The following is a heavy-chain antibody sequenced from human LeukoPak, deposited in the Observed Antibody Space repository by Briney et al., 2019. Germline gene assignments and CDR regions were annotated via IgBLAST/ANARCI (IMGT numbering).Heavy chain of an antibody. CDR2: LYSGANT. V-gene: IGHV3-53*01. CDR1: GFSFSNNF. D-gene: IGHD3-10*01. CDR3: ARSATYYHVWENYYPGAFDV. J-gene: IGHJ3*01. Sequence: PGGSLRLSCTASGFSFSNNFMSWVGQAPGKGLEWVSVLYSGANTYYADSVKGRFTISRDNSKNTLYLQMNSLRADDTAVYYCARSATYYHVWENYYPGAFDVWGQGTMVTVSS.